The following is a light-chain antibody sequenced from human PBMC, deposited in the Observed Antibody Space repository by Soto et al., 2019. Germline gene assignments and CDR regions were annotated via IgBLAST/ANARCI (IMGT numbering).Light chain of an antibody. CDR2: DTS. J-gene: IGKJ5*01. Sequence: EIVLTQSPATLSLSPGERATLSCRASQSVGSFLAWYQQKPGQAPRLLIYDTSIRATGIPARFSGSGSGTDFTLTISSLEPEDFAVYYCQQRSNWQGATFGGGTRLEIK. CDR3: QQRSNWQGAT. CDR1: QSVGSF. V-gene: IGKV3-11*01.